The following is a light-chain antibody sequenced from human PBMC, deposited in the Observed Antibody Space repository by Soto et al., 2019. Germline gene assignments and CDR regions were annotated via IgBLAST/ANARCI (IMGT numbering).Light chain of an antibody. CDR3: QQYYSYRCT. V-gene: IGKV1-5*01. Sequence: DIQMTQSPSSLSASVGDRVTITCRASQGISTWLAWYQQKPGKAPKLLIYDVSCLESEVPSRFSGSGSETEFTLNISSLQPDDFATYYCQQYYSYRCTFGQGTKLEIK. CDR1: QGISTW. J-gene: IGKJ2*02. CDR2: DVS.